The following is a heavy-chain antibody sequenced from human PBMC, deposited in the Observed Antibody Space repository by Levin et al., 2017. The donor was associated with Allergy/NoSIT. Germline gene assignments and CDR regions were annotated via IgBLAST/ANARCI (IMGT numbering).Heavy chain of an antibody. CDR2: ISGSGGIT. J-gene: IGHJ3*02. CDR1: GLTFSSYA. D-gene: IGHD4-17*01. V-gene: IGHV3-23*01. CDR3: AKDPNGDYVGAFDS. Sequence: PLASVKVSCAATGLTFSSYAMTWVRQAPGKGLEWVSAISGSGGITWYADSVKGRFTISRDNSKKTLYLQMNSLRAEDTAVYYCAKDPNGDYVGAFDSWGQGTMVIVSS.